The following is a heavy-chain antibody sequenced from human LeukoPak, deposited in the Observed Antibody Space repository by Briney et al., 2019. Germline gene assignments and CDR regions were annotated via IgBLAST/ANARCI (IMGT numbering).Heavy chain of an antibody. V-gene: IGHV3-23*01. J-gene: IGHJ4*02. Sequence: GGALRLSCAASGFTFSSYAMSWVRQAPGKGREWVSAISGSGGSTYYADSVKGRFTISRDNSKNTLYLQMNSLRAEDTAVYYCAKSYDSSGYYYYWGQGTLVTVSS. CDR3: AKSYDSSGYYYY. CDR2: ISGSGGST. CDR1: GFTFSSYA. D-gene: IGHD3-22*01.